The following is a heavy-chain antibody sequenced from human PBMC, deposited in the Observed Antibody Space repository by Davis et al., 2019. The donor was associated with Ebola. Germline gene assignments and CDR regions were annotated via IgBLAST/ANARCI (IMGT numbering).Heavy chain of an antibody. D-gene: IGHD3-22*01. J-gene: IGHJ4*02. Sequence: ASVKVSCKASGYTFTGYHMHWVRQATGQGLEWMGWMNPNSDNTGYAQKFQGRVTMTRDTSTSTVYMELSSLRSEDTAVYYCARGRYDSSGLIYWGQGTLVTVSS. V-gene: IGHV1-8*02. CDR1: GYTFTGYH. CDR2: MNPNSDNT. CDR3: ARGRYDSSGLIY.